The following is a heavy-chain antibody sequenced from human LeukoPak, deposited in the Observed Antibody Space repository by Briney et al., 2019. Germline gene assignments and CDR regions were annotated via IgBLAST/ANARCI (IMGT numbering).Heavy chain of an antibody. D-gene: IGHD2-15*01. Sequence: GGSLRLSCSASGFTFGSYAMYWVRQAPGKGLEWVSGIFGSGGSAHYADSVKGRFTISRDNSKNTVYLQMDSLRVEDTAIYYCAKTTTGYSSGRYPAWPIDYWGQGTLVTASS. V-gene: IGHV3-23*01. CDR3: AKTTTGYSSGRYPAWPIDY. CDR2: IFGSGGSA. CDR1: GFTFGSYA. J-gene: IGHJ4*02.